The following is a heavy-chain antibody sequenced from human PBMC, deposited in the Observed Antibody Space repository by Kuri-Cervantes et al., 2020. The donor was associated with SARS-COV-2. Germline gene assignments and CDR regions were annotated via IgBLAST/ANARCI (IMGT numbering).Heavy chain of an antibody. CDR2: ISSSSSTI. D-gene: IGHD6-6*01. CDR1: GFTFSSYS. Sequence: GGSLRLSCAASGFTFSSYSMNWVRQAPGKGLEWVSYISSSSSTIYYADSVKGRFTISRDNSKNTLYLQMNSLRAEDTAVYYCAKVRGSSSSRYYYYYMDVWGKGTTVTVSS. V-gene: IGHV3-48*01. CDR3: AKVRGSSSSRYYYYYMDV. J-gene: IGHJ6*03.